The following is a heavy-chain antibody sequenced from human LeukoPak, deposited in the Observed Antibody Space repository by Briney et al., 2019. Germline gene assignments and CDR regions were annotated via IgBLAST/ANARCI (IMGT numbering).Heavy chain of an antibody. Sequence: GASVKVSCKASGYTFTSYGISWVRQAPGQGLEWMGCISAYKGNTNYAHMPRGRVNMTTDTSTSTAYMELRSLRSDDTAVYYCARDPPDYTVTTHYFDYWGQGTLVTVSS. CDR1: GYTFTSYG. J-gene: IGHJ4*02. D-gene: IGHD4-17*01. CDR2: ISAYKGNT. CDR3: ARDPPDYTVTTHYFDY. V-gene: IGHV1-18*01.